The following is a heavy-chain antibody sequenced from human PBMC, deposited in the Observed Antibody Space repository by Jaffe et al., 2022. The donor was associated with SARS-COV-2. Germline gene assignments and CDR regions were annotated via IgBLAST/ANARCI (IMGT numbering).Heavy chain of an antibody. Sequence: QVQLQQWGAGLLKPSETLSLTCAVYGGSFSGYYWSWIRQPPGKGLEWIGEINHSGSTNYNPSLKSRVTISVDTSKNQFSLKLSSVTAADTAVYYCARGDHCSSTSCPSDWGQGTLVTVSS. CDR1: GGSFSGYY. V-gene: IGHV4-34*01. CDR2: INHSGST. D-gene: IGHD2-2*01. CDR3: ARGDHCSSTSCPSD. J-gene: IGHJ4*02.